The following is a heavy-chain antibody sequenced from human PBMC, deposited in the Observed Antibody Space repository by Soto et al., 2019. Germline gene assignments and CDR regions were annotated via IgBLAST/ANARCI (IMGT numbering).Heavy chain of an antibody. V-gene: IGHV3-9*01. CDR2: ISWNSGSI. D-gene: IGHD4-4*01. CDR3: AKAPSYSNYESYMDV. J-gene: IGHJ6*03. Sequence: EVQLEESGGGLVQPGRSLRLSCAASGFTFDDYAMHWVRQAPGKGLEWVSGISWNSGSIGYADSVKGRFTISRDNAKNSLYLQMNSLRAEDTALYYCAKAPSYSNYESYMDVWGKGTTVTVSS. CDR1: GFTFDDYA.